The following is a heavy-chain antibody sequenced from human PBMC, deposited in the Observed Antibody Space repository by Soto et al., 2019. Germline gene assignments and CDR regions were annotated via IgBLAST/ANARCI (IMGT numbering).Heavy chain of an antibody. D-gene: IGHD3-16*01. V-gene: IGHV1-18*01. CDR3: AREGSRPYSYYGMDV. CDR1: GYSFTTYG. J-gene: IGHJ6*02. Sequence: QVQLVQSGAEVKKPGASVKVSCKASGYSFTTYGIAWVRQAPGQGLEWMGWISTYNGDTDYAQNLQGRVIMTTDTSTTTAYMEWRSLRSDDTAVYYCAREGSRPYSYYGMDVWGQGTTVSVSS. CDR2: ISTYNGDT.